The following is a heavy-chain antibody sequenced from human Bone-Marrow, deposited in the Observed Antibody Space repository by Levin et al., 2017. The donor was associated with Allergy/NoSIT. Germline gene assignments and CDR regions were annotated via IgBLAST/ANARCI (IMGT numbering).Heavy chain of an antibody. V-gene: IGHV3-23*01. J-gene: IGHJ4*01. CDR3: AKDREYCTSNSCQKYFFDY. D-gene: IGHD2-2*01. Sequence: LSGGSLRLSCAASGFMFGTSAMSWVRQAPGKGPEWVATSLYTTSSSAAAVKGRFTISRDNSKNTLFLQMNSLGAEDTAVYYCAKDREYCTSNSCQKYFFDYWGHGTLVTVSS. CDR2: SLYTTS. CDR1: GFMFGTSA.